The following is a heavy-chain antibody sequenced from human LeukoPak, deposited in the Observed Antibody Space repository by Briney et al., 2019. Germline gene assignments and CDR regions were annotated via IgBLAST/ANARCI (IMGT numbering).Heavy chain of an antibody. CDR1: GFTFSAYS. J-gene: IGHJ4*02. D-gene: IGHD5-24*01. CDR3: ARDYKYAFDN. Sequence: GGSLRLSCAASGFTFSAYSMNWVRQAPGKGLEWISYIGISSGNTKYADSVKGRFTISGDKAKNLLYLQMNSLRVEDTAVYYCARDYKYAFDNWGQGTLVTVSS. V-gene: IGHV3-48*01. CDR2: IGISSGNT.